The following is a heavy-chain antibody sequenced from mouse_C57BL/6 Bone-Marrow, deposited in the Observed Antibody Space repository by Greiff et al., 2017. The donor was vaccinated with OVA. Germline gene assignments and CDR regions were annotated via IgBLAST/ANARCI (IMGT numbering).Heavy chain of an antibody. CDR1: GFTFKDDS. D-gene: IGHD2-3*01. J-gene: IGHJ2*01. V-gene: IGHV14-4*01. CDR3: TFDGYYFDY. CDR2: IDPENGDT. Sequence: EVQLQQSGAELVRPGASVKLSCTASGFTFKDDSMHWVKQRPEQGLEWIGWIDPENGDTEYASKFQGTATITADTSSNTAYLQLSSLTSEDTAVYYCTFDGYYFDYWGQGTTLTVSS.